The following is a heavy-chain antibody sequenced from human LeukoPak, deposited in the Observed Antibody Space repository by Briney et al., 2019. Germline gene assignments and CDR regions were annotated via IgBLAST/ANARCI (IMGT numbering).Heavy chain of an antibody. D-gene: IGHD6-13*01. CDR1: GGSISSYY. Sequence: PSETLSLTCTVSGGSISSYYWSWIRQPPGKGLEWIGYIYYSGSSNYSPSLKSRVTISVDTSKNQFSLKLSSVTAADTAVYYCAKVAAAGLISSWGQGTLVTVSS. V-gene: IGHV4-59*01. J-gene: IGHJ4*02. CDR2: IYYSGSS. CDR3: AKVAAAGLISS.